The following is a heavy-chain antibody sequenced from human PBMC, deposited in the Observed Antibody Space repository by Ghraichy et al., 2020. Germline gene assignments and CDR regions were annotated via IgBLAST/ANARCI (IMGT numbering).Heavy chain of an antibody. D-gene: IGHD2-2*01. CDR1: GGSISSSSYY. CDR3: ARDGPYGVVPAASNWFDP. CDR2: IYYSGST. V-gene: IGHV4-39*06. J-gene: IGHJ5*02. Sequence: SETLSLTCTVSGGSISSSSYYWGWIRQPPGKGLEWIGSIYYSGSTYYNPSLKSRVTISVDTSKNQFPLKLSSVTAADTAVYYCARDGPYGVVPAASNWFDPWGQGTLVTVSS.